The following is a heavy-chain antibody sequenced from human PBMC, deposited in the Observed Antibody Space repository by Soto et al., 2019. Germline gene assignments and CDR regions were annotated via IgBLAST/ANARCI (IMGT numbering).Heavy chain of an antibody. V-gene: IGHV1-2*02. J-gene: IGHJ4*02. Sequence: QVHLVQSGAEVKRPGDSVKVSGKASGCTFTDYHIHWVRQAPGQGLEWMGRITPKSGEIYYSPKFQGRVTLTRDTSISTAYMELTPLRLDDTAVYYCARAPIWGPTGDFDYWGQGTLATVSS. D-gene: IGHD1-26*01. CDR3: ARAPIWGPTGDFDY. CDR1: GCTFTDYH. CDR2: ITPKSGEI.